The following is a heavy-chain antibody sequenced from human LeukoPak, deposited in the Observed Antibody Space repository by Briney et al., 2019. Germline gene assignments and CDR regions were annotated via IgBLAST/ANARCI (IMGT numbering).Heavy chain of an antibody. J-gene: IGHJ4*02. CDR1: GGSISSSSYY. CDR2: IYYSGST. Sequence: SETLSLTCTVSGGSISSSSYYWGWICQPPGKGLEWIGSIYYSGSTYYNPSLKSRVTVSVDRSQNQFSLKLSSVTAADTAVYYCARLYYDFWSGYDRRPTVFDYWGQGTLVTVSS. V-gene: IGHV4-39*01. D-gene: IGHD3-3*01. CDR3: ARLYYDFWSGYDRRPTVFDY.